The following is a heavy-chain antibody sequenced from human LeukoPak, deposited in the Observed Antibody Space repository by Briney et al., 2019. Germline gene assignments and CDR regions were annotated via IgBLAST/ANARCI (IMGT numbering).Heavy chain of an antibody. Sequence: PGGSLRLSCAASGFIFSNYAMSWVRQAPGKGLEWVSAIDSTGAYTWYADSVKGRFTISKDSSKTILYLQMNSLRAEDAAVFYCARDQYDTWSRRGNFDSWGQGTLVIVSS. CDR3: ARDQYDTWSRRGNFDS. J-gene: IGHJ4*02. CDR2: IDSTGAYT. D-gene: IGHD3-3*01. V-gene: IGHV3-23*01. CDR1: GFIFSNYA.